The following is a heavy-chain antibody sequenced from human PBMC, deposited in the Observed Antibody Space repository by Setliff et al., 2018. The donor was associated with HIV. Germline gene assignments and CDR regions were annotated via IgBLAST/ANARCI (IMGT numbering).Heavy chain of an antibody. CDR3: AREIEDYYDSSGYYPPTDYYYGMDV. CDR1: GYTFTSYD. CDR2: ISAYNGNT. D-gene: IGHD3-22*01. V-gene: IGHV1-18*01. J-gene: IGHJ6*02. Sequence: ASVKVSCKASGYTFTSYDISWVRQAPGQGLERMGWISAYNGNTNYAQKLQGRVTMTTDTSTSTAYMELRSLRSDDTAVYYCAREIEDYYDSSGYYPPTDYYYGMDVWGQGTTVTVSS.